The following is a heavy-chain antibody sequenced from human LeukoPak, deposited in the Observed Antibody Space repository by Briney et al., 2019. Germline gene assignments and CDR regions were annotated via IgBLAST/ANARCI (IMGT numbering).Heavy chain of an antibody. Sequence: SETLSLTCTVSAFSISSHYWSWIRQPPGKGLEWIGYIYYSGTTTYNPSLKSRVTISVDTSKNQFSLKLSSVTAADTAVYYCARDLNGHYMDVWGKGTTVTVSS. CDR3: ARDLNGHYMDV. V-gene: IGHV4-59*11. J-gene: IGHJ6*03. CDR1: AFSISSHY. CDR2: IYYSGTT.